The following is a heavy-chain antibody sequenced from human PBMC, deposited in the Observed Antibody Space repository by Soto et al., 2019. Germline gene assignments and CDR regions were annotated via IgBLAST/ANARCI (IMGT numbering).Heavy chain of an antibody. Sequence: GGSLRLSCAASGFTFSSYAMSWVRQAPGKGLEWVSGISGSGGGTYYADSVKGRFTISRDNSKNTLYLQMNSLRAEDTAVYYCAKDRLNPWEPLSPAAFDIWGQGTMVTVSS. D-gene: IGHD1-26*01. CDR1: GFTFSSYA. V-gene: IGHV3-23*01. CDR2: ISGSGGGT. J-gene: IGHJ3*02. CDR3: AKDRLNPWEPLSPAAFDI.